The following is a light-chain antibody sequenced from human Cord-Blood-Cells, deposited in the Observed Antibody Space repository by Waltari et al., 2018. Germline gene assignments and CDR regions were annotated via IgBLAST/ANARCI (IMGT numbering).Light chain of an antibody. Sequence: EIVLTQSPATLSLYPWERATLSCRASQSVSSYLHWYQQKPGQAPRLLIYDAANRATGIPARFSGSGSWTDFTLTISSLEPEDFAVYYCQQRSNWPPLTFGGGTKVEIK. CDR3: QQRSNWPPLT. CDR2: DAA. CDR1: QSVSSY. J-gene: IGKJ4*01. V-gene: IGKV3-11*01.